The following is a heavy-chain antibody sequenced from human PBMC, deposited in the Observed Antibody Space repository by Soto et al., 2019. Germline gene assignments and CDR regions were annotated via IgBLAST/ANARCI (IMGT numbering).Heavy chain of an antibody. CDR2: INPNSGDT. D-gene: IGHD3-9*01. Sequence: ASVKVSCKAPGYIFTGYHIHWVRQAPGRGLEWMGWINPNSGDTEYAQNFQGRVTMTRDTSFNLVYMEMSGLMSDDTAVYYCARDARGTRGFDEMDIWGQGTTFT. CDR3: ARDARGTRGFDEMDI. CDR1: GYIFTGYH. J-gene: IGHJ6*02. V-gene: IGHV1-2*02.